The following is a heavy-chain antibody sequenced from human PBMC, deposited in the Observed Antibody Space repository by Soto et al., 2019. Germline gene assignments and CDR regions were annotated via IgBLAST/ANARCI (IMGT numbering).Heavy chain of an antibody. Sequence: SETLSLTCTVSGGSISSGGYYWSWIRQHPGKGLEWIGYIYYSGSTYYNPPLKSRVTISVDTSKNQFSLKLSSVTAADTAVYYCARATRTYFDYWGQGTLVTVSS. CDR3: ARATRTYFDY. J-gene: IGHJ4*02. CDR2: IYYSGST. CDR1: GGSISSGGYY. V-gene: IGHV4-31*03.